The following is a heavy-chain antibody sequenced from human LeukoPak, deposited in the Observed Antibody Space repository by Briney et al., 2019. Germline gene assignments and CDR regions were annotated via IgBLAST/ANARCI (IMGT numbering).Heavy chain of an antibody. D-gene: IGHD5-12*01. J-gene: IGHJ4*02. Sequence: GGSLRLSCAASGFIFSNSAMNWVRQAPGKGLEWVAVISYDGSNKYYADSVKGRFTISRDNSKNTLYLQMNSLRAEDTAVYYCASSRGVVATSGYWGQGTLATVSS. CDR3: ASSRGVVATSGY. V-gene: IGHV3-30*03. CDR2: ISYDGSNK. CDR1: GFIFSNSA.